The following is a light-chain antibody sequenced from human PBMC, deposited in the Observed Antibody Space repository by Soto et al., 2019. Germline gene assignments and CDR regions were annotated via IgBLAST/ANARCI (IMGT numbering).Light chain of an antibody. CDR1: QSVSSD. CDR2: GAS. V-gene: IGKV3-15*01. CDR3: QQYNNWPRT. J-gene: IGKJ1*01. Sequence: EIVLTQSPDTLSLSPGERATLSCRASQSVSSDLAWYHQKPGQAPRLLIYGASTRATGIPARFSGSGSGTEFTLTINSLQSEDFAVYYCQQYNNWPRTFGQGTEVDIK.